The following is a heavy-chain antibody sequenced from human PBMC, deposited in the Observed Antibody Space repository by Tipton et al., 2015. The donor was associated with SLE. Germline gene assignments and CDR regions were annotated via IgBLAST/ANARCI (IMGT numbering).Heavy chain of an antibody. Sequence: TLSLTCTVSGDTISDHYWSWIRQPPGKGLEWIGYIYYSGSTNYNPSLESRVTISVDRAKNQFSLKLRSVTAADTAVYYCAGGWQDYCSGGTCYALDYWGQGKLVTVSS. J-gene: IGHJ4*02. CDR2: IYYSGST. CDR3: AGGWQDYCSGGTCYALDY. CDR1: GDTISDHY. V-gene: IGHV4-59*11. D-gene: IGHD2-15*01.